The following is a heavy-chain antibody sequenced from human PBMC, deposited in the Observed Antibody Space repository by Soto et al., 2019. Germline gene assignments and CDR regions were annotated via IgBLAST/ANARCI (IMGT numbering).Heavy chain of an antibody. J-gene: IGHJ4*02. D-gene: IGHD3-22*01. V-gene: IGHV3-21*02. CDR2: ISSSSSYI. Sequence: EVRLVESGGVVVQPGGSLRISCAASGFTFDDYAMHWVRQAPGKGLEWVSSISSSSSYIYYADSVKGRFTISRDNAKNSLYLQMNSLRAEDTAVYYCARGGIYYDSTGYRGDYWGQGTLVTVSS. CDR1: GFTFDDYA. CDR3: ARGGIYYDSTGYRGDY.